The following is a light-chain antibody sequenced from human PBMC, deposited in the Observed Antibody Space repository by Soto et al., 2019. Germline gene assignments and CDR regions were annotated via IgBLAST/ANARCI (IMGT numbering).Light chain of an antibody. J-gene: IGKJ4*01. Sequence: EIVMTQSTATLSVSPGERATLSCRASQSVSSNLAWYQQKPGQAPRLLIYGASTRATGIPARFSGSGSGTEFTLTISSLPSEDFAVYYCQQYNNWPPVTFGGGTKVEIK. V-gene: IGKV3-15*01. CDR1: QSVSSN. CDR3: QQYNNWPPVT. CDR2: GAS.